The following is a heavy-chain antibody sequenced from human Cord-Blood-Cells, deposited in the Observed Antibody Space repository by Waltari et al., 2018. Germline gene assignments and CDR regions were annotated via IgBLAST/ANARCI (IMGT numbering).Heavy chain of an antibody. J-gene: IGHJ4*02. CDR1: GGSFSGYY. Sequence: QVQLQQWGAGLLKPSETLSLTCAVYGGSFSGYYWSWIRQPPGQGLEWIGEINHSRSTNSNPSLKGRVTISVDTSKNQFSRKLSSVTAADTAVYYCARGWGIAAAGTGDYWGQGTLVTVSS. CDR3: ARGWGIAAAGTGDY. V-gene: IGHV4-34*01. D-gene: IGHD6-13*01. CDR2: INHSRST.